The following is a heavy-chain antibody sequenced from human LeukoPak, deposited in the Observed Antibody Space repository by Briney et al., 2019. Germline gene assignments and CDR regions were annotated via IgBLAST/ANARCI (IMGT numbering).Heavy chain of an antibody. CDR1: GGSLSSNY. J-gene: IGHJ4*02. D-gene: IGHD6-13*01. CDR3: PRHGRRSSSWNTYFDS. CDR2: IYYSGST. V-gene: IGHV4-59*08. Sequence: PSETLSLTCTVSGGSLSSNYCSWIRQPPGKGLEGIGYIYYSGSTTYNPSLKGRVTISVDTSKNQSSLKLSSVTAADTAVYYCPRHGRRSSSWNTYFDSWAKGTRVTVSS.